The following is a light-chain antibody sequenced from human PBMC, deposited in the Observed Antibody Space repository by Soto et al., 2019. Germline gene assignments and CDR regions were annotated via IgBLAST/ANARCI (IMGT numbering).Light chain of an antibody. CDR2: GAS. V-gene: IGKV3-20*01. Sequence: EIVLTQSPGTLSLSPGERATLSCRASQSVSSSYLAGYQQKPGQAPRLLIYGASSRATGIPDRFSGSGSGTDFTLTISRLEPEDFAVYYCQQYGSSVLTFGGGTKVDIK. CDR1: QSVSSSY. J-gene: IGKJ4*01. CDR3: QQYGSSVLT.